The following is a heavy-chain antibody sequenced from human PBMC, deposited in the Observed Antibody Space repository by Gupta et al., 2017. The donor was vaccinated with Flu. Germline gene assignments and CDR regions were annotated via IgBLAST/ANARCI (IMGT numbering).Heavy chain of an antibody. V-gene: IGHV3-33*01. D-gene: IGHD4-17*01. CDR1: GFTFRDYG. J-gene: IGHJ6*01. Sequence: QVQLVQSGGGVVQPGKSVRLSCAASGFTFRDYGIHWVRQAPGKGLEWVALISYDGNKKYYVDAVRGRFTVSRDNSNNTLYLQMNSLRADDTALYFCARENTVTSNYYYYGVDVWGQGATVIVS. CDR3: ARENTVTSNYYYYGVDV. CDR2: ISYDGNKK.